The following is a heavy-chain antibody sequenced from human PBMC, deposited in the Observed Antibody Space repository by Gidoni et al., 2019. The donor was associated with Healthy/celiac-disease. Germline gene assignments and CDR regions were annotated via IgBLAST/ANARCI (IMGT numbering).Heavy chain of an antibody. D-gene: IGHD4-17*01. Sequence: VSYISSSSSTIYYADSVKGRFTISRDNAKNSLYLQMNSLRDEDTAVYYCILVLSRTRKYGDYFDYAFDIWGQGTMVTVSS. V-gene: IGHV3-48*02. CDR3: ILVLSRTRKYGDYFDYAFDI. J-gene: IGHJ3*02. CDR2: ISSSSSTI.